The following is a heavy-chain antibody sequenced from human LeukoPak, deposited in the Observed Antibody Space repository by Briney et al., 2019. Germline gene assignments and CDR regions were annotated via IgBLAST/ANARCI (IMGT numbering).Heavy chain of an antibody. J-gene: IGHJ4*02. CDR2: IIPIFGTA. Sequence: SVKVSCKASGGTFSSNAISWVRQAPGQGLEWMGRIIPIFGTANYAQKFQGRVTITTDESTSTAYMELSSLRSEDTAVYYCARGTTVTTFLDYWGQGTLVTVSS. V-gene: IGHV1-69*05. CDR3: ARGTTVTTFLDY. D-gene: IGHD4-17*01. CDR1: GGTFSSNA.